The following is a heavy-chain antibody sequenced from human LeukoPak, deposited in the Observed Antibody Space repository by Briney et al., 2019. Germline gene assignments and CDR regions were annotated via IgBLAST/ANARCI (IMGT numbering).Heavy chain of an antibody. Sequence: SETLSLTCTVSVGSISSSSYYWGWIRQPPGKGLEWIGSIYYSGSTYYNPSLKSRVTISIDTSKNQFSLKLSSVTAADTAVYYCARGTTTYYFDYWGQGTLVTVSS. CDR3: ARGTTTYYFDY. CDR1: VGSISSSSYY. CDR2: IYYSGST. V-gene: IGHV4-39*01. J-gene: IGHJ4*02. D-gene: IGHD1-7*01.